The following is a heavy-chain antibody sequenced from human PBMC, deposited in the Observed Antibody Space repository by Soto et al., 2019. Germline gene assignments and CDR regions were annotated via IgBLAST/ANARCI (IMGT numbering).Heavy chain of an antibody. D-gene: IGHD3-3*01. CDR1: GGTFSSYA. Sequence: QVQLVQSGAEVKKPGSSVKVSCKASGGTFSSYAISWVRQAPGQGLEWMGGIIPIFGTANYAQKFQGRVTITAHESQSTAYMELSSLRSEDTAVYYWARASRALRFRGDFDYWGQGTLVTVSS. CDR2: IIPIFGTA. CDR3: ARASRALRFRGDFDY. V-gene: IGHV1-69*12. J-gene: IGHJ4*02.